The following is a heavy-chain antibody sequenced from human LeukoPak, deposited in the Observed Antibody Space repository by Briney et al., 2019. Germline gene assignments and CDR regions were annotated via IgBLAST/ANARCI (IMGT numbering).Heavy chain of an antibody. J-gene: IGHJ6*03. Sequence: GASVKVSCKASGYTFTSYDINWVRQATGQGLEWMGWMNPNGGNTGYAQKFQGRVTMTRNTSISTAYMELSSLRSEDTAVYYCARDSYYDILTGYATDYYYYMDVWGKGTTVTVSS. D-gene: IGHD3-9*01. V-gene: IGHV1-8*01. CDR1: GYTFTSYD. CDR3: ARDSYYDILTGYATDYYYYMDV. CDR2: MNPNGGNT.